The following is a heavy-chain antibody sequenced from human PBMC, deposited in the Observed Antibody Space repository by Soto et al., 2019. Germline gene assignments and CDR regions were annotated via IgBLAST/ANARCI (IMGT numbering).Heavy chain of an antibody. CDR2: IYYSGST. CDR1: GGSISSSSYY. V-gene: IGHV4-39*01. Sequence: QLQLQESGPGLVKPSETLSLTCTVSGGSISSSSYYWGWIRQPPGKGLEWIGSIYYSGSTYYNPSRKRRGTISLDTSKNQFSLQLSSVTAADTAAYYCASNSSASWYLVSQCDAFDLWGQGTMVTVSS. D-gene: IGHD2-2*01. J-gene: IGHJ3*01. CDR3: ASNSSASWYLVSQCDAFDL.